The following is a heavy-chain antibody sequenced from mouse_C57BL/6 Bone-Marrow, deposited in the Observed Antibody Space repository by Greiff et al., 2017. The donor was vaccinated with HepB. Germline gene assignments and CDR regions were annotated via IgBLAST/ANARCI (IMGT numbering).Heavy chain of an antibody. CDR3: AREGGYYGGVLTY. CDR2: IYPGGGYT. Sequence: VQLQQSGAELVRPGTSVKMSCKASGYTFTNYWIGWAKQRPGHGLEWIGDIYPGGGYTNYNEKFKGKATLTADKSSSTAYMQFSSLTSEDSAIYYCAREGGYYGGVLTYWGQGTLVTVSA. J-gene: IGHJ3*01. V-gene: IGHV1-63*01. D-gene: IGHD1-2*01. CDR1: GYTFTNYW.